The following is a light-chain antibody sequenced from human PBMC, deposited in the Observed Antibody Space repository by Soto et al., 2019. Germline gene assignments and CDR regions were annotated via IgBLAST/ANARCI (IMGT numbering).Light chain of an antibody. J-gene: IGKJ3*01. CDR1: QSVSSSY. CDR3: QQYGSSPFT. CDR2: GAS. V-gene: IGKV3-20*01. Sequence: EIVLTQSPGTLSLSPGERATLSCRASQSVSSSYLAWYQQKPGQAPRLLIYGASSRATGIPDRFSGSGSGTDFTLTISRLEPEDSAVYYCQQYGSSPFTFGPGTKVDIE.